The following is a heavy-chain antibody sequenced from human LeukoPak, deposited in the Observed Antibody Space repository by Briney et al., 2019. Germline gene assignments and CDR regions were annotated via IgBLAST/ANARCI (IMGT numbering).Heavy chain of an antibody. V-gene: IGHV3-23*01. D-gene: IGHD2-2*01. J-gene: IGHJ6*03. CDR2: ISGSGGST. CDR1: GFTFSSYA. CDR3: ARAEGYPAAMSYYYYYYMDV. Sequence: QPGGSLRLSCAASGFTFSSYAMSWVRQAPGKGLEWVSAISGSGGSTYYADSVKGRFTISRDNAKNSLYLQMNSLRAEDTAVYYCARAEGYPAAMSYYYYYYMDVWGKGTTVTVSS.